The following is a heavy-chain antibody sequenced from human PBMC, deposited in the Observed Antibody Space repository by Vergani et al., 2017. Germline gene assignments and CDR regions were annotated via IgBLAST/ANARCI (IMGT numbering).Heavy chain of an antibody. D-gene: IGHD3-3*01. V-gene: IGHV3-7*03. CDR1: GFTFSSYW. Sequence: EVQLVESGGGLVQPGGSLRPSCAASGFTFSSYWMSWVRQAPGKGLEWVANIKQDGSEKYYVDSVKGRFTISRDNAKNSLYLQMNSLRAEDTAVYYCARGLRGRLRFLEWLLYFDYWGQGTLVTVSS. CDR2: IKQDGSEK. J-gene: IGHJ4*02. CDR3: ARGLRGRLRFLEWLLYFDY.